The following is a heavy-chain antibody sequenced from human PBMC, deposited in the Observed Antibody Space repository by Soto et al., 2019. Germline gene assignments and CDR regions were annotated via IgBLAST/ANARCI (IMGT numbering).Heavy chain of an antibody. V-gene: IGHV3-23*01. CDR2: ISGSGGTT. D-gene: IGHD6-19*01. J-gene: IGHJ3*02. CDR3: AKTANGWFSAFDI. CDR1: GFTFSSYA. Sequence: EVQLLESGGGLVQPGGSLRLSCAASGFTFSSYAMSWVRQAPGKGLEWVSAISGSGGTTYYADSVKGRFTFSRDNSKNTLYLQINSLRAEETALYYCAKTANGWFSAFDIWGQGTMVTVSS.